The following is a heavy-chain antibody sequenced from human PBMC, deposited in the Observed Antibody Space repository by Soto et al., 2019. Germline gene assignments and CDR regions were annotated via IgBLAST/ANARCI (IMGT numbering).Heavy chain of an antibody. CDR1: GFSLSNARMG. J-gene: IGHJ4*02. Sequence: QVTLKESGPVLVKPTETLTLTCTVSGFSLSNARMGVSWIRQPPGKALEWLAHIFSNDEKSYSTSLKSRLTISKDTSKSQVVLTMTNMDPVDTATYYCARIRFSDIVATTLDYWGQGTLVTVSS. D-gene: IGHD5-12*01. CDR2: IFSNDEK. V-gene: IGHV2-26*01. CDR3: ARIRFSDIVATTLDY.